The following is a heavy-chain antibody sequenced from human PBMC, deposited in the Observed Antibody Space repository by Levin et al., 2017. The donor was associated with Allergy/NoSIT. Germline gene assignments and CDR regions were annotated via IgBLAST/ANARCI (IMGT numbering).Heavy chain of an antibody. V-gene: IGHV3-9*01. CDR1: GFTFDDHS. CDR3: SKSLGEY. CDR2: ISWNSGYI. Sequence: QTGGSLRLSCAASGFTFDDHSMQWFRQAAGKGPECVAFISWNSGYIVYADSVKGRFTISRDNARNSLYLQMSSLRPEDTAMYYCSKSLGEYWGQGAQVIVSS. J-gene: IGHJ4*02.